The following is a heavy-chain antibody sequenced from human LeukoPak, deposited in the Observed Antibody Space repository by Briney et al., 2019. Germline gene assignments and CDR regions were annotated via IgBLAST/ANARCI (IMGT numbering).Heavy chain of an antibody. CDR3: AKPPYVLRFLEWPAGFGMDV. V-gene: IGHV3-30*18. Sequence: GRSLRLSCAASGFTFSSYGMHWVRQAPGKGLEWVAVISYDGSNKYYADSVKGRFTISRDNSKNTLYLQMNSLRAEDTAVYYCAKPPYVLRFLEWPAGFGMDVWGQGTTVTVSS. D-gene: IGHD3-3*01. J-gene: IGHJ6*02. CDR1: GFTFSSYG. CDR2: ISYDGSNK.